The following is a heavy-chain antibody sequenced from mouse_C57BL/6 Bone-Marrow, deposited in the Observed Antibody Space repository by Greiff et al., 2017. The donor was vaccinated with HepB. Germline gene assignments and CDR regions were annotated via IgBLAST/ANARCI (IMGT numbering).Heavy chain of an antibody. Sequence: EVQLVESGGDLVKPGGSLKLSCAASGFTFSSYGMSWVRQTPDKRLEWVATISSGGSYTYYPDSVKGRFTISRDNAKNTLYLQMSSLKSEDTAMYYCARSYYGSSWYFDVWGTGTTVTVSS. J-gene: IGHJ1*03. CDR3: ARSYYGSSWYFDV. CDR2: ISSGGSYT. D-gene: IGHD1-1*01. CDR1: GFTFSSYG. V-gene: IGHV5-6*01.